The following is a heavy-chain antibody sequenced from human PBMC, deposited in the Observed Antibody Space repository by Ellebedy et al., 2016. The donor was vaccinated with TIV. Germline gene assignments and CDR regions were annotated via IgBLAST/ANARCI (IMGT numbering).Heavy chain of an antibody. CDR2: ISGSGGST. CDR1: GFTFSSYA. D-gene: IGHD3-22*01. CDR3: AKVRYYYDSTLDY. V-gene: IGHV3-23*01. J-gene: IGHJ4*02. Sequence: GGSLRLSXAASGFTFSSYAMSWVRQAPGKGLEWVSAISGSGGSTYYADSVKGRFTISRDNSKNTLYLQMNSLRAEDTAVYYCAKVRYYYDSTLDYWGQGTLVTVSS.